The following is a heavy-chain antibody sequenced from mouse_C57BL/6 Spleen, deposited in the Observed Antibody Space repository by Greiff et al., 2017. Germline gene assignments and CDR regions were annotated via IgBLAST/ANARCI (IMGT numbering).Heavy chain of an antibody. CDR1: GFNIKDYY. J-gene: IGHJ3*01. V-gene: IGHV14-1*01. CDR2: IDPEDGDT. CDR3: TTYYYDYEGFAY. Sequence: VQLQQSGAELVRPGASVKLSCTASGFNIKDYYMHWVKQRPEQGLEWIGRIDPEDGDTEYAPKFQGKATITADTSSNTAYLQLSSLTSEDTAVYYCTTYYYDYEGFAYWGQGTLVTVSA. D-gene: IGHD2-4*01.